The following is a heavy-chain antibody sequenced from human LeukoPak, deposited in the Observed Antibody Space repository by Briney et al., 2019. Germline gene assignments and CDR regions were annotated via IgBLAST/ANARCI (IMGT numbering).Heavy chain of an antibody. CDR1: GFTSSNAW. J-gene: IGHJ4*02. Sequence: PGRTLRLSCAAFGFTSSNAWMSWVRQAPGKGLEWVGRIKSKTDGGTTDYAAPVKGRFTISRDDSKNTLYLQMNSLKTEDTAVYYCTTANYGDVVHWGQGTLVTVSS. V-gene: IGHV3-15*01. CDR2: IKSKTDGGTT. D-gene: IGHD4-17*01. CDR3: TTANYGDVVH.